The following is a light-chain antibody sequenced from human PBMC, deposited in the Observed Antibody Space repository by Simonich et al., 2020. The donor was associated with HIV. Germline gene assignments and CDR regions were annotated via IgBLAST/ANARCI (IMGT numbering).Light chain of an antibody. CDR2: WAS. V-gene: IGKV4-1*01. CDR3: QQYYSIPRT. CDR1: QSVLYSSNNKNY. J-gene: IGKJ1*01. Sequence: DIVMTQSPDSLGVSLGERATINCKSSQSVLYSSNNKNYLAWYQQKPGQPPKLLIYWASTRESGVPDRFSGSGSGTDFTLTISSLQAEDVAVYYCQQYYSIPRTFGQGTKVEIK.